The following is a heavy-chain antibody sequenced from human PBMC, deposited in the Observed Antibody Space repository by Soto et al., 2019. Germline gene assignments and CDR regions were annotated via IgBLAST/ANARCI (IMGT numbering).Heavy chain of an antibody. D-gene: IGHD2-15*01. CDR2: IYYSGST. J-gene: IGHJ6*02. CDR3: ARDLGVAATSGGMDV. Sequence: SQPLSLTCTVSGGSISGGDYYRSWIRQPPGKGLEWIGYIYYSGSTYYNPSLKSRVTISVDTSKNQFSLKLSSVTAADTAVYYCARDLGVAATSGGMDVWGQGTTVTVSS. CDR1: GGSISGGDYY. V-gene: IGHV4-30-4*01.